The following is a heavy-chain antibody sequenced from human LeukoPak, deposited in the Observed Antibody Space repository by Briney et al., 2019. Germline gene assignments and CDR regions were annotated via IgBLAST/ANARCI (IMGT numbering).Heavy chain of an antibody. V-gene: IGHV4-31*03. CDR1: GGSISSGGYY. J-gene: IGHJ5*02. CDR2: IYYSGST. Sequence: SETLSLTCTVSGGSISSGGYYWSWIRQHPGKGLEWIGYIYYSGSTYYNPSLKSRVTISVDTSKDQFSLKLSSVTAADTAVYYCARVGSYGPFDPWGQGTLVTVSS. D-gene: IGHD5-18*01. CDR3: ARVGSYGPFDP.